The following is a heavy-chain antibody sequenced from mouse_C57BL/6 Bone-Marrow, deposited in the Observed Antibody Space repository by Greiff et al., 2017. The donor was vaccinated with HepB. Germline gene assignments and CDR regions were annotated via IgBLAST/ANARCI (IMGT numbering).Heavy chain of an antibody. CDR3: ARLIYYGNSGYFDY. D-gene: IGHD2-1*01. J-gene: IGHJ2*01. V-gene: IGHV1-82*01. CDR2: IYPGDGDT. Sequence: QVHVKQSGPELVKPGASVKISCKASGYAFSSSWVNWVKQRPGKCLEWIGRIYPGDGDTNYNGKFKGKATLTADKSSSTAYMQLSSLTSEESAVYCCARLIYYGNSGYFDYRGKGTPLTVS. CDR1: GYAFSSSW.